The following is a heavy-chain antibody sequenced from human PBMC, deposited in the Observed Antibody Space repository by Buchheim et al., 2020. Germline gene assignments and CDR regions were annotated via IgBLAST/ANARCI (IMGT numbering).Heavy chain of an antibody. CDR3: TRGSVTVDY. CDR1: GYEFTTYG. J-gene: IGHJ4*02. D-gene: IGHD4-11*01. V-gene: IGHV1-18*03. CDR2: VSAFNGRT. Sequence: QVQLVQSGPEVKKPGASVTVSCRSSGYEFTTYGITWVRQAAGQGLEWLGWVSAFNGRTDYAQKVQGRVYMNTDTSTSTAEMELRSLRSDDMAVYYCTRGSVTVDYWGQGTL.